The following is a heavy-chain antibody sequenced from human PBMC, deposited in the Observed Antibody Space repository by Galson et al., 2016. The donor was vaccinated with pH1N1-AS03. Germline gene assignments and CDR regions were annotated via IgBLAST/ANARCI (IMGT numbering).Heavy chain of an antibody. D-gene: IGHD1-26*01. CDR2: INPNNGVT. CDR3: ARDPRGPCSSSTCPTTYCFDMDV. Sequence: SVKVSCKASGYIFTGFHVHWVRQAPGQGLEWMGWINPNNGVTNYAQKFEAWVTMTGDTSISTAYLELYGLKSDDTAVYYCARDPRGPCSSSTCPTTYCFDMDVWGQGTTVIVSS. CDR1: GYIFTGFH. J-gene: IGHJ6*02. V-gene: IGHV1-2*04.